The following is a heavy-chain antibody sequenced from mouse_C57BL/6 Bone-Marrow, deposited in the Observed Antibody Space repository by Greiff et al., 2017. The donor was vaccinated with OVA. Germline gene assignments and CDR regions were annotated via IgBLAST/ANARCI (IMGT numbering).Heavy chain of an antibody. CDR2: ISDGGSYT. CDR3: ARDRYDGYYVGWFAY. Sequence: EVKVVESGGGLVKPGGSLKLSCAASGFTFSSYAMSWVRQTPEKRLEWVATISDGGSYTYYPDHVKGRFTISRDNAKNNLYLQMSHLKSEDTAMYYCARDRYDGYYVGWFAYWGQGTLVTVSA. J-gene: IGHJ3*01. CDR1: GFTFSSYA. D-gene: IGHD2-3*01. V-gene: IGHV5-4*01.